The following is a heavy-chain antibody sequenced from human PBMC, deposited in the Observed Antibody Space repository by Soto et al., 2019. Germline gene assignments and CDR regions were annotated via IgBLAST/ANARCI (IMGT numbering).Heavy chain of an antibody. Sequence: PSETLSLTCAVYGGSFSGYYWSWIRQPPGKGLEWIGEINHSGSTNYNPSLKSRVTISVDTSKNQFSLKLSSVTAADTAVYYCARNDYGDYTPPLDYWGQGTLVTVSS. CDR1: GGSFSGYY. J-gene: IGHJ4*02. V-gene: IGHV4-34*01. D-gene: IGHD4-17*01. CDR3: ARNDYGDYTPPLDY. CDR2: INHSGST.